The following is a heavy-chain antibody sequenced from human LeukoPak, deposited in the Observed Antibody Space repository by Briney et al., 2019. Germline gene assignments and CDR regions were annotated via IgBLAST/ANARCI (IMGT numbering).Heavy chain of an antibody. CDR3: ARARAAYFALFQH. CDR2: ISSGAGGTM. V-gene: IGHV3-11*01. J-gene: IGHJ1*01. CDR1: GFSIGDYY. D-gene: IGHD3-9*01. Sequence: GGSLRLSCAASGFSIGDYYMSWVRQAPGKGLEWISYISSGAGGTMKYADSVKGRFTISRGNAQNSLFLQMNSLRAEDTAVYFCARARAAYFALFQHWGQGSLVIVSS.